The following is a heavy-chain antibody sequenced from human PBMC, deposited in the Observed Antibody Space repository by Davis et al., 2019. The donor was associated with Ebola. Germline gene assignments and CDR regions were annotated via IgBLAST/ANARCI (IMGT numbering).Heavy chain of an antibody. CDR1: DGSISRHY. V-gene: IGHV4-59*11. J-gene: IGHJ4*02. CDR2: IYDSGRT. CDR3: VRFGYGAY. D-gene: IGHD3-22*01. Sequence: PSETLSLTCTFSDGSISRHYWNWIRQPPGKGLEWNGIIYDSGRTNYNPSLKSRVTISADTSKNQFSLKLRSVTAADTAVYYCVRFGYGAYWGQGTLVTVSS.